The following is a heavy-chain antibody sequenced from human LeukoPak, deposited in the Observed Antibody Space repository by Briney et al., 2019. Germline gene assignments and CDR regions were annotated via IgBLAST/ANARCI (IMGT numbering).Heavy chain of an antibody. CDR2: IKQDGSEK. CDR1: GFTFSSYW. CDR3: ARASGVGLRFLEWSEGEFDY. Sequence: PGGSLRLSCAASGFTFSSYWMSWVRQAPGKGLEWVANIKQDGSEKYYVDSVKGRFTISRDNAKNSLYLQMNSLRAEDTAVYYCARASGVGLRFLEWSEGEFDYWGQGTLVTVSS. J-gene: IGHJ4*02. D-gene: IGHD3-3*01. V-gene: IGHV3-7*01.